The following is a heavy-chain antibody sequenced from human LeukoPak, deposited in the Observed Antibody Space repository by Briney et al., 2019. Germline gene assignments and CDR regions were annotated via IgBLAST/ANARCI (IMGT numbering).Heavy chain of an antibody. Sequence: GGSRRLSCAASGFSFITYAMNWVRQAPGKGLEWVSGISGTGSAVGYADSGKGRFTVSRDTSKRTVYLQMSGLRVDDTATYYCVKGSGTHYYFYYMDVWGKGTPVTVPS. D-gene: IGHD1-26*01. CDR2: ISGTGSAV. CDR3: VKGSGTHYYFYYMDV. V-gene: IGHV3-48*03. J-gene: IGHJ6*03. CDR1: GFSFITYA.